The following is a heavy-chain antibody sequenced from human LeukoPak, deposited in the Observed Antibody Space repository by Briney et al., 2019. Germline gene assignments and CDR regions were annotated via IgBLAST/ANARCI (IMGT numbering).Heavy chain of an antibody. J-gene: IGHJ2*01. CDR3: TTVTTDWYFDL. CDR2: IYHSGST. V-gene: IGHV4-4*02. CDR1: GGSISSSNW. D-gene: IGHD4-17*01. Sequence: SETLSLTCAVSGGSISSSNWWSWVRQPPGKGLEWIGEIYHSGSTNYNPSLKSRVTISVDKSKNQFSLKLSSVTAADTAVYYCTTVTTDWYFDLWGRSTLVTVSS.